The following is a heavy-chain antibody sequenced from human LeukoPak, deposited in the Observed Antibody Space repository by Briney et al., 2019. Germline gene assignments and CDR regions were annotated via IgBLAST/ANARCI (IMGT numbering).Heavy chain of an antibody. CDR3: AKMDSDSSGFFSN. CDR2: ISVYNGNT. CDR1: GYSFTTYG. D-gene: IGHD3-22*01. V-gene: IGHV1-18*01. Sequence: ASVKVSCKASGYSFTTYGISWLRQAPGHGLEWIAWISVYNGNTNYADKVRGRVLGTTDISATTAYLELKSLRYDDTGVYYCAKMDSDSSGFFSNGGQGTPVPVSS. J-gene: IGHJ4*02.